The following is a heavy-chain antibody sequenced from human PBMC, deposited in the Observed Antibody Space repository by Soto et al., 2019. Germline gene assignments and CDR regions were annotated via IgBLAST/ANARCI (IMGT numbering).Heavy chain of an antibody. CDR1: GGTFSSYA. J-gene: IGHJ6*02. CDR2: IIPIFGTA. V-gene: IGHV1-69*06. CDR3: AGTVSWGGTPLNYYYSGMDV. D-gene: IGHD4-17*01. Sequence: QVQLVQSGAEVKKPGSSVKVSCKASGGTFSSYAISWVRQAPGQGLEWMGGIIPIFGTANYAQKFQGRVTITADNSTSTAYMELSSLRSEDTAVYYCAGTVSWGGTPLNYYYSGMDVWGQGTTVTVSS.